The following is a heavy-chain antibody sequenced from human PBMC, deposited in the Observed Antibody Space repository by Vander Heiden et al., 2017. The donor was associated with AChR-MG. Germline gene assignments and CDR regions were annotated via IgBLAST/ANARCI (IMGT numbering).Heavy chain of an antibody. CDR2: INPNSGGT. J-gene: IGHJ6*03. D-gene: IGHD1-7*01. CDR3: ARAGTTSRPPKYYYYMDV. CDR1: GYTFTGYY. V-gene: IGHV1-2*02. Sequence: QVQLVQSGAEVKKPGASVKVSCKASGYTFTGYYMHWVRQAPGQGLEWMGWINPNSGGTNYAQKFQGRVTMTRDTSISTAYMELSRLRSDDTAVYYCARAGTTSRPPKYYYYMDVWGKGTTVTVSS.